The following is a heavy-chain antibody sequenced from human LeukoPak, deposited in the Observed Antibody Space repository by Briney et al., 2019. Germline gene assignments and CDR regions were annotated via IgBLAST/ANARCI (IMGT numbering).Heavy chain of an antibody. CDR1: GFSFSVSW. D-gene: IGHD1-1*01. CDR3: ARGGTTSEN. J-gene: IGHJ4*02. V-gene: IGHV3-7*01. CDR2: IKYDGIEK. Sequence: GGSLRLSCAASGFSFSVSWMSWVRQAPGKGLEWVANIKYDGIEKYYVASVKGRFAISRDNAKNSLYLQMNSLTAEDTAVYYCARGGTTSENWGQGTLVTVSS.